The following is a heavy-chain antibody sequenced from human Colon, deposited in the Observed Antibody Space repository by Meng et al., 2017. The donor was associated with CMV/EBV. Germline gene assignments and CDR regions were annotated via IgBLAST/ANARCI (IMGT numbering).Heavy chain of an antibody. Sequence: GRLVVSGGGVVKPGESLRIVCAAAGIPFSSSGMNWVRQAPGKGLEWVALIRHDGSNEYYAESVRGRFTISRDNSKNTVYLQMNSLRSEDTAVYYCARDKGVRTFDTWGQGILVTVSS. CDR2: IRHDGSNE. V-gene: IGHV3-30*02. J-gene: IGHJ4*02. CDR3: ARDKGVRTFDT. D-gene: IGHD2-21*01. CDR1: GIPFSSSG.